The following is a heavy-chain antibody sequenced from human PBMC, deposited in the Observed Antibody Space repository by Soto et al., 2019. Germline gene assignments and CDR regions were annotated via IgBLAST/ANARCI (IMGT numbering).Heavy chain of an antibody. D-gene: IGHD5-18*01. CDR3: ARDPGYSYGVFDY. Sequence: QVQLVQSGAEVKKPGSSVKVSCKASGGTFSSYAISWVRQAPGQGLEWMGGSIPIFGTANYAQEFQGRGTITAGESTSAADMGLSSLRSEDTAVYYCARDPGYSYGVFDYWGQGTLVTVSS. CDR2: SIPIFGTA. V-gene: IGHV1-69*01. J-gene: IGHJ4*02. CDR1: GGTFSSYA.